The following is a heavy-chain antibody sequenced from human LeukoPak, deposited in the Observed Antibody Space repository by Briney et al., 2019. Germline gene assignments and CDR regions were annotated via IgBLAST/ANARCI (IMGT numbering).Heavy chain of an antibody. Sequence: PGGSLRLSCAASGFTFSSYSMNWVRQAPGKGLERVSYISSSSSTIYYADSVKGRFTISRDNSKNTLYLQMNSLRAEDTAVYYCAREGPLYDSSGYWTIFDYWGQGTLVTVSS. CDR1: GFTFSSYS. V-gene: IGHV3-48*01. CDR3: AREGPLYDSSGYWTIFDY. D-gene: IGHD3-22*01. J-gene: IGHJ4*02. CDR2: ISSSSSTI.